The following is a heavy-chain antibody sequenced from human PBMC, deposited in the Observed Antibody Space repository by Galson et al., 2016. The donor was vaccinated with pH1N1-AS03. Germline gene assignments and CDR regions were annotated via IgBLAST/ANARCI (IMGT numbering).Heavy chain of an antibody. J-gene: IGHJ4*02. D-gene: IGHD6-13*01. CDR2: ISVTGGCT. CDR1: GFTFSSYG. Sequence: SLRLSCATSGFTFSSYGMTWVRQAPGKGLEWVSSISVTGGCTYYADSVKGRFTISRDHSKNTLYLQTSSLRAEDTAVYYCAKDRSSWPPGWGSVDSWGQGTLVTVSS. CDR3: AKDRSSWPPGWGSVDS. V-gene: IGHV3-23*01.